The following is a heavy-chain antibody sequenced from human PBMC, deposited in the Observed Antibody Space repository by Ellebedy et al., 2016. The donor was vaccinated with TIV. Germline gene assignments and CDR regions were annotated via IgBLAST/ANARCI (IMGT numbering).Heavy chain of an antibody. CDR3: ANGQTPGIAVAGNYYYYYYMDV. D-gene: IGHD6-19*01. CDR2: IYYSGST. Sequence: GSLRLXXTVSGGSISSYYWSWIRQPPGKGLEWIGYIYYSGSTNYNPSLKSRVTISVDTSKNQFSLKLSSVTAADTAVYYCANGQTPGIAVAGNYYYYYYMDVWGKGTTVTVSS. CDR1: GGSISSYY. V-gene: IGHV4-59*01. J-gene: IGHJ6*03.